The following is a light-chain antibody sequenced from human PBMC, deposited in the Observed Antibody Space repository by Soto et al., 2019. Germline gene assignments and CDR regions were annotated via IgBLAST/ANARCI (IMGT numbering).Light chain of an antibody. CDR2: KAS. J-gene: IGKJ4*01. CDR3: QQLNSYPPLT. V-gene: IGKV1-5*03. Sequence: DIQMTQSPSTLSGSVGDRVTITCRASQTISSWLAWYQQKPGKAPKLLIYKASTLKSGVPSRFSGSGSGTEFTLTISSLQPEDFATYYCQQLNSYPPLTFGGGTKVDIK. CDR1: QTISSW.